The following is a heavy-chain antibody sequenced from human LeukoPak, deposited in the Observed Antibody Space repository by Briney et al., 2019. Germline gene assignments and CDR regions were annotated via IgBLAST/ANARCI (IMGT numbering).Heavy chain of an antibody. V-gene: IGHV4-31*03. Sequence: SETLSLTCTVSGGSISSGGYYWSWIRQHPGKGLEWIGYIYYSGSTYYNPSLKSRVTISVDTSKNQFSLKLSSVTAADTAVYYCARGASSSWYYYFDYWGQGTLVTVSS. CDR3: ARGASSSWYYYFDY. CDR2: IYYSGST. D-gene: IGHD6-13*01. CDR1: GGSISSGGYY. J-gene: IGHJ4*02.